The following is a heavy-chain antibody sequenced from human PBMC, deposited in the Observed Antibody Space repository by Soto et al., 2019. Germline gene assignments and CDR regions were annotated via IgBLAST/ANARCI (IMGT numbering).Heavy chain of an antibody. CDR3: ARGRVYTYGNFDY. D-gene: IGHD5-18*01. CDR1: GDSISGGGYY. J-gene: IGHJ4*02. Sequence: QVQLQESGPGLVKPSQTLSLTCTVSGDSISGGGYYWSWIRQHPGKGLEWIGYIYYSGGTYYNPSLKSRVTISLDTSKNQYSLEVSSVTAADTAVYYCARGRVYTYGNFDYWGQGTLVTVSS. CDR2: IYYSGGT. V-gene: IGHV4-31*03.